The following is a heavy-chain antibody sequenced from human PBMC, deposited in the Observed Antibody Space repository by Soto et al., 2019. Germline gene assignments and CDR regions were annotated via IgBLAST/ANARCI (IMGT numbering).Heavy chain of an antibody. D-gene: IGHD2-15*01. Sequence: PVGSLRLSCAASGFTFSDYQMNWVRQAPGKGLEWISYIRSSGSTVYYADSVRGRFTISRDNAKNSLYLQMNNLRAEDTAVYYCVRDRTYCSGSSCYPYYLDYWGQGTLVTVSS. CDR2: IRSSGSTV. CDR3: VRDRTYCSGSSCYPYYLDY. CDR1: GFTFSDYQ. J-gene: IGHJ4*02. V-gene: IGHV3-48*03.